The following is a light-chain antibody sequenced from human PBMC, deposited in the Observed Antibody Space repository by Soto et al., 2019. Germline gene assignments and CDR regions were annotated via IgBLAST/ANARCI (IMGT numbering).Light chain of an antibody. J-gene: IGKJ5*01. V-gene: IGKV3-11*01. CDR1: QYITIY. CDR2: GAS. CDR3: QQYTGPPTT. Sequence: EIVLTQSPATLSLSPGERATLSCRASQYITIYLAWYQQKPGQAPRLLIYGASTRAAGIPDRFSGSGSGTDFTLTITRLEPEDSAVYFCQQYTGPPTTFGQGTRLEIK.